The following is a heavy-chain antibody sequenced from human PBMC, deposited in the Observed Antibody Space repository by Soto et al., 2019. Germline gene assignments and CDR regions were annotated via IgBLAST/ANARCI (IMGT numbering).Heavy chain of an antibody. V-gene: IGHV3-21*01. CDR1: GFTFSSYS. J-gene: IGHJ6*02. Sequence: GSLRLSCAASGFTFSSYSMNWVRQAPGKGLEWVSSISSSSSYIYYADSVKGRFTISRDNAKNSLYLQMNSLRAEDTAVYYCARDNYGCSSTSCYAYYYYGMDVWGQGTTVTVSS. D-gene: IGHD2-2*01. CDR3: ARDNYGCSSTSCYAYYYYGMDV. CDR2: ISSSSSYI.